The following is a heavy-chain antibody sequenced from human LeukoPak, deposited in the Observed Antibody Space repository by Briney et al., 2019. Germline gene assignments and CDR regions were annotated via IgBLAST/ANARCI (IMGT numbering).Heavy chain of an antibody. CDR1: GFTFSNYE. CDR3: ARDEDHGGNFWYGH. V-gene: IGHV3-48*03. Sequence: PGGSLRLSCAASGFTFSNYEMNWVRQAPGKGLEWLSYISSSGGTMYYADSVKGRFTISRDNARNSLYLQMNSLRAKDTGVYYCARDEDHGGNFWYGHWGQGTLVTASS. CDR2: ISSSGGTM. J-gene: IGHJ5*02. D-gene: IGHD4-23*01.